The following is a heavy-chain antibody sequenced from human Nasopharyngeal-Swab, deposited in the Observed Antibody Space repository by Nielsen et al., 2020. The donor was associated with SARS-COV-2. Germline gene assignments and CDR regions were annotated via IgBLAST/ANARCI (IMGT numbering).Heavy chain of an antibody. CDR3: ARDPNYYDSSGYLDY. CDR2: IWYDGSNK. J-gene: IGHJ4*02. V-gene: IGHV3-33*01. D-gene: IGHD3-22*01. Sequence: SQQQGKWMEWVAVIWYDGSNKYYADSVKGRFTISRDNSKNTLYLQMNSLRAEDTAVYYCARDPNYYDSSGYLDYWGQGTLVTVSS.